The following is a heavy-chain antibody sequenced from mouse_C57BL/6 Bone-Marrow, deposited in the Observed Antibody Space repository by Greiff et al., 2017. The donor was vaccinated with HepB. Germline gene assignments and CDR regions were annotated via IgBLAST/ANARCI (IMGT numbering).Heavy chain of an antibody. CDR3: ARITTVVALYAMDY. J-gene: IGHJ4*01. D-gene: IGHD1-1*01. V-gene: IGHV5-12*01. CDR1: GFTFSDYY. Sequence: EVQRVESGGGLVQPGGSLKLSCAASGFTFSDYYMYWVRQTPEKRLEWVAYISNGGGSTYYPDTVKGRFTISRDNAKNTLYLQMSRLKSEDTAMYYGARITTVVALYAMDYWGQGTSVTVSS. CDR2: ISNGGGST.